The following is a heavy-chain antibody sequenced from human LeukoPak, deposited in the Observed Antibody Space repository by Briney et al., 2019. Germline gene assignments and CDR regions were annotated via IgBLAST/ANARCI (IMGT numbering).Heavy chain of an antibody. CDR1: GYTFTGYY. CDR2: INPNSGGT. CDR3: ARAPMIVVVIGDYFDY. D-gene: IGHD3-22*01. V-gene: IGHV1-2*02. Sequence: VSVKVSCKASGYTFTGYYMHWVRQAPGQGLEWMGWINPNSGGTNYAQKFQGRVTMTRDTSISTAYMELSRLRSDDTAVYYCARAPMIVVVIGDYFDYWGQGTLVTVSS. J-gene: IGHJ4*02.